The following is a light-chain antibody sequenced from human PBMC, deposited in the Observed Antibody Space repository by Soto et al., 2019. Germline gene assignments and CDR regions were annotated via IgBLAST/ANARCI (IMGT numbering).Light chain of an antibody. Sequence: DIQMTQSPSSLSASVGDRVTITCRASQGIRNSLAWYQQKPGKVPKLLIYAASTLQSGVPSRFSGSGSGTDFTFTISSLQPEDVASYYWQKYHSAPPFTFGPGTKVDIK. CDR1: QGIRNS. J-gene: IGKJ3*01. CDR2: AAS. V-gene: IGKV1-27*01. CDR3: QKYHSAPPFT.